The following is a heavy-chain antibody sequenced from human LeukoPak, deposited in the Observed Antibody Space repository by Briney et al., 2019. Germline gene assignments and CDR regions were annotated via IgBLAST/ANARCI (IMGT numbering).Heavy chain of an antibody. CDR2: ISAYNGNT. Sequence: ASVKVSCKASGYTFTAHYIHWVRQAPGQGLEWMGWISAYNGNTNYAQKLQGRVTMTTDTSTSTAYMELRSLRSDDTAVYYCARRYCSSTSCYCDDYWGQGTLVTVSS. J-gene: IGHJ4*02. CDR1: GYTFTAHY. V-gene: IGHV1-18*04. CDR3: ARRYCSSTSCYCDDY. D-gene: IGHD2-2*01.